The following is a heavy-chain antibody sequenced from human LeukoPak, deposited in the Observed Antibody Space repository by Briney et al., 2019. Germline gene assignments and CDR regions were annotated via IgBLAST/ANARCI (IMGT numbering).Heavy chain of an antibody. J-gene: IGHJ4*02. CDR1: GDSVSRNTAG. CDR3: ARHPPWSKFDY. CDR2: TYYRSKWYS. V-gene: IGHV6-1*01. Sequence: SQTLSLTCAISGDSVSRNTAGWNWIRQSPSRGLEWLGRTYYRSKWYSDFAPSVRNRITINPDTSKNQFSLQLNSVTAADTAVYYCARHPPWSKFDYWGQGTLVTVSS. D-gene: IGHD1/OR15-1a*01.